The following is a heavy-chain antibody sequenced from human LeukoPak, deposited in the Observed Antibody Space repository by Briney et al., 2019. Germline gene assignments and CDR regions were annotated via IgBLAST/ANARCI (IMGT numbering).Heavy chain of an antibody. D-gene: IGHD3-9*01. Sequence: PGGSLRLSCAASGFTFSSYAMSWVRQAPGKGLEWVSSISSSSSYIYYADSVRGRFTISRDNAKNSLYLQMNSLRAEDTAVYYCARSYYDILTGDHDDYWGQGTLVTVSS. CDR3: ARSYYDILTGDHDDY. CDR2: ISSSSSYI. CDR1: GFTFSSYA. J-gene: IGHJ4*02. V-gene: IGHV3-21*01.